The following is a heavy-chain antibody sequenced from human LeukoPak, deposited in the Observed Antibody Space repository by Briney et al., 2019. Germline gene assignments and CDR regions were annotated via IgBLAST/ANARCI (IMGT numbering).Heavy chain of an antibody. V-gene: IGHV3-21*01. Sequence: GGSLRLSCAASGFTFSSYSMNWVRQAPGKGLEWVSSISSSSSYIYYADSVKGRFTISRDNAKNSLYLQMNSLRAEDTAVYYCASTGIAAAGVVDYWGQGTLVTVSS. D-gene: IGHD6-13*01. J-gene: IGHJ4*02. CDR1: GFTFSSYS. CDR3: ASTGIAAAGVVDY. CDR2: ISSSSSYI.